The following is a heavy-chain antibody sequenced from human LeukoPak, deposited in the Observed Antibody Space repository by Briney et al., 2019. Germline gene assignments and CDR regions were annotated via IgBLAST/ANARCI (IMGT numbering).Heavy chain of an antibody. D-gene: IGHD1-1*01. CDR2: IIPILGIA. V-gene: IGHV1-69*04. CDR1: GGTFSSYA. CDR3: ASGRTTHYYYYGMDV. J-gene: IGHJ6*02. Sequence: GASVKVSCKASGGTFSSYAISWVRQAPGQGLEWMGRIIPILGIANYAQKFQGRVTITADKSTSTAYMELSSLRSEDTAVYYCASGRTTHYYYYGMDVWGQGTTVTVSS.